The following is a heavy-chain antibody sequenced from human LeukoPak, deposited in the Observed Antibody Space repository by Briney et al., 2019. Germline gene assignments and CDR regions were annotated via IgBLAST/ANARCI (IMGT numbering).Heavy chain of an antibody. J-gene: IGHJ6*03. Sequence: SETLSLTCSVSGGTISGYYWSWIRQLPGERLEWIGFVYHNGRTTYNPSLESRVTISVDTSRNQVSLNLRFVTAADTALYFCARRRAESSGPSFYYFYMDVWGKGTTVSVSS. CDR2: VYHNGRT. V-gene: IGHV4-59*01. CDR3: ARRRAESSGPSFYYFYMDV. D-gene: IGHD2-8*02. CDR1: GGTISGYY.